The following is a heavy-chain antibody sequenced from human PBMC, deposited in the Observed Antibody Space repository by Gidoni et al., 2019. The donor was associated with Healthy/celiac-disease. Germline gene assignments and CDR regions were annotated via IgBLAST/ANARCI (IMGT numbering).Heavy chain of an antibody. CDR1: GCSISSSSYY. CDR3: ARRERAAAGLFDY. CDR2: IYYSGST. Sequence: QLQLQESGPGLVKPSETLSLTCTVSGCSISSSSYYWGWIRQPPWKGLEWIGSIYYSGSTYYNPSLKSRVTISVDTSKNQFSLKLSSVTAADTAVYYCARRERAAAGLFDYWGQGTLVTVSS. J-gene: IGHJ4*02. D-gene: IGHD6-13*01. V-gene: IGHV4-39*01.